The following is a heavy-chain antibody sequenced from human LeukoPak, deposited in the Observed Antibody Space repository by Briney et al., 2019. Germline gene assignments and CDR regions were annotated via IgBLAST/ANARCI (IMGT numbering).Heavy chain of an antibody. Sequence: PGASVKVSCKASGYTLTGYYIHWKRQAQEQGLESKGWSNPNNGGTSYAQKFQGRVTMTRDTSISTAYMELNRLTSDETAVYFCAREKYTGYETFDYWGQGTPVTVSS. CDR3: AREKYTGYETFDY. J-gene: IGHJ4*02. V-gene: IGHV1-2*02. CDR2: SNPNNGGT. CDR1: GYTLTGYY. D-gene: IGHD5-12*01.